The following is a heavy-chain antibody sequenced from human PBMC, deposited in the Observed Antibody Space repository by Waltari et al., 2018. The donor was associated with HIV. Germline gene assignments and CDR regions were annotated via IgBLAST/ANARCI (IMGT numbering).Heavy chain of an antibody. V-gene: IGHV3-74*01. CDR3: TRDDYDFWSGSRRDFYYGMDV. Sequence: EVQLVETGGELVQSGGSLRLSCATSGFTFSSHWVHWFRQAPGKGLVWVSRLNSDGWDVTYADFAKRRVTISRDNAKNTLFLQLNSLRVDDTGIYFCTRDDYDFWSGSRRDFYYGMDVWGQGTTVSVSS. J-gene: IGHJ6*02. CDR1: GFTFSSHW. D-gene: IGHD3-3*01. CDR2: LNSDGWDV.